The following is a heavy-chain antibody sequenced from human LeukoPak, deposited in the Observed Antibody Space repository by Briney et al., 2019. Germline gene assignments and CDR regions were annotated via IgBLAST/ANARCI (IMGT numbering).Heavy chain of an antibody. CDR2: IRYDGSNK. CDR3: AKASAIDY. J-gene: IGHJ4*02. V-gene: IGHV3-30*02. Sequence: GGSLRLSCAASGFTLSGYDMHWVRQAPGKGLEWVAFIRYDGSNKYYTDSVKGRFTISRDSSKNTLYLQMNSLRPENTAVYYCAKASAIDYWGQGTLVTVSS. CDR1: GFTLSGYD.